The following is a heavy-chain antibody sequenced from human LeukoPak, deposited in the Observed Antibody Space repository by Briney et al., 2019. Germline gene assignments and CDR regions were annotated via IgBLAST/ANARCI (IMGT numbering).Heavy chain of an antibody. D-gene: IGHD5-12*01. CDR2: INPSGGRT. CDR3: ARDQSGLVHLDY. Sequence: ASVTVSCKASGHTFTNYYIHWVRQAPGQGLEWMGIINPSGGRTTYAQKFQGRVTMTRDTSTSTVYMELSSLRSEDTALYYCARDQSGLVHLDYWGQGTQVTVSS. V-gene: IGHV1-46*01. CDR1: GHTFTNYY. J-gene: IGHJ4*02.